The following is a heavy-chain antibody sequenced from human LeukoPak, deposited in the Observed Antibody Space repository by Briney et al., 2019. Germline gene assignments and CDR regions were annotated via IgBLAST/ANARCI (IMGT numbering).Heavy chain of an antibody. V-gene: IGHV3-7*01. CDR2: IKPDGSDK. Sequence: GGSLRLSCAASGFTFSGHWMSWVRQAPGKGLEWVAKIKPDGSDKYYVDPVKGRLTISRDNTKNSLYLQMDSLRADDTAVYYCTRDVWFSFDYWGQGTLVTVSS. CDR1: GFTFSGHW. CDR3: TRDVWFSFDY. D-gene: IGHD3-10*01. J-gene: IGHJ4*02.